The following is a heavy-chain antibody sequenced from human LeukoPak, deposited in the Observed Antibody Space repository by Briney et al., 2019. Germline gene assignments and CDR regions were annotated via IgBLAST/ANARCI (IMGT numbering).Heavy chain of an antibody. J-gene: IGHJ6*04. V-gene: IGHV3-53*01. CDR1: GFTVSSNS. CDR3: AELGITMIGGV. CDR2: IYSGGNT. Sequence: GGSPRLSCTVSGFTVSSNSMSWVRQAPGKGLEWVSFIYSGGNTHYSDSVKGRFTISRDNAKNSLYLQMNSLRAEDTAVYYCAELGITMIGGVWGKGTTVTISS. D-gene: IGHD3-10*02.